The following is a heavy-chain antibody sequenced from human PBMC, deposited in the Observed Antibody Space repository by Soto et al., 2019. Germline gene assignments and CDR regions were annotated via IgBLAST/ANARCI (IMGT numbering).Heavy chain of an antibody. D-gene: IGHD3-10*01. CDR1: GFGFSDSY. CDR2: ISGTSGYT. V-gene: IGHV3-11*06. CDR3: ARDRGGYGPPDV. J-gene: IGHJ6*02. Sequence: QVQLVESGGGLVKPGGSLRLSCAASGFGFSDSYMSWVRQAPGKGLEWVSYISGTSGYTGYADSVKGRFTISRDNAKNSLYLQMNSLRVEDTDVYYCARDRGGYGPPDVWGQGTTVTVSS.